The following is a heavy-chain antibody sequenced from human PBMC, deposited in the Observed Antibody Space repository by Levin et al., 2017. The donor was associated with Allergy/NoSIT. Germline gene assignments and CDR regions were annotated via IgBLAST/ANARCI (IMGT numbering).Heavy chain of an antibody. Sequence: GGSLRLSCAGSGFSFDDYGMSWVRQDPGKGLEWVSGINWYGGSTSYADSVKGRFTISRDNAKKSLYLQMNSLRVEDTALYFCARRGPTSWHRPDQKDAFDIWGQGTMVTVSS. J-gene: IGHJ3*02. CDR3: ARRGPTSWHRPDQKDAFDI. V-gene: IGHV3-20*04. CDR1: GFSFDDYG. D-gene: IGHD2-2*01. CDR2: INWYGGST.